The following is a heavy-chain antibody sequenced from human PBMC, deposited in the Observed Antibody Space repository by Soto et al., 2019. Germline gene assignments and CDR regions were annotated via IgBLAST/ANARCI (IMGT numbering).Heavy chain of an antibody. V-gene: IGHV4-59*01. D-gene: IGHD2-21*02. CDR1: GGSISGYY. J-gene: IGHJ6*02. Sequence: QVQLQESGPGLVKPSETLSLTCTVSGGSISGYYWSWIRQPPGKGLEWIGYMYNTGSTVYNPSFTSRDTISVDTSKNQFSLKLNSVTAADTAVYYCARDLWGYCGTDCYPLDVWGQGTTVTVSS. CDR3: ARDLWGYCGTDCYPLDV. CDR2: MYNTGST.